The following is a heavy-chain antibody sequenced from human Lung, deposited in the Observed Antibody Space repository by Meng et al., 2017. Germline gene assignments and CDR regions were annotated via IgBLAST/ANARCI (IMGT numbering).Heavy chain of an antibody. Sequence: QAQWVQSGGEVKKPGASVKVSCKASGYTFTNYGITWVRQAPGQGLEWMGWISAYNGNTNYAQTLQGRVTMTTDTSTSTAYMELGSLRSDDTAVYYCARGDYCGGDCYWFDYWGQGTLVTVSS. CDR1: GYTFTNYG. CDR2: ISAYNGNT. CDR3: ARGDYCGGDCYWFDY. V-gene: IGHV1-18*01. J-gene: IGHJ4*02. D-gene: IGHD2-21*02.